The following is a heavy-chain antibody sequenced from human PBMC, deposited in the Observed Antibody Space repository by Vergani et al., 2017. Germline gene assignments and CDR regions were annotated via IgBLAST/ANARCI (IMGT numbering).Heavy chain of an antibody. V-gene: IGHV3-15*01. CDR1: GFTFSNAW. Sequence: VQLVESGGGVVQPGGSLRLSCAASGFTFSNAWMSWVRQAPGKGLEWVGRIKSKTDGGTTDYAAPGKGRFTISRDDSKNTLYLQMNSLRAEDTAVYYCASDSGYGFDYWGQGTLVTVSS. CDR2: IKSKTDGGTT. J-gene: IGHJ4*02. CDR3: ASDSGYGFDY. D-gene: IGHD4-17*01.